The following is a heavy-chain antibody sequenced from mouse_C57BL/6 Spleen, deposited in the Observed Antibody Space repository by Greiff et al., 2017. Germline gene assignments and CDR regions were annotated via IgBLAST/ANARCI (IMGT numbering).Heavy chain of an antibody. CDR1: GFNFKNTY. J-gene: IGHJ1*03. CDR2: IDPANGNT. CDR3: SSEERDFDV. Sequence: VQLQQSVAELVRPGASVKLSCTASGFNFKNTYMHWVKQRPEQGLEWIGRIDPANGNTKSAPKFQGKATITADTTSNPAYLQLISMTSEDAAIYYGSSEERDFDVWGTGTTVTVSS. V-gene: IGHV14-3*01.